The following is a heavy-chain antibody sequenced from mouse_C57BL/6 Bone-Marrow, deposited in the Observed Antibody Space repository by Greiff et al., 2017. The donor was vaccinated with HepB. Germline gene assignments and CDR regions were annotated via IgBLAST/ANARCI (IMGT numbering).Heavy chain of an antibody. CDR3: ARRYYGSRGDY. Sequence: VQLQQPGAELVKPGASVKLSCKASGYTFISYWMHWVKQRPGQGLEWIGMIHPNSGSTNYNEKFKSKATLTVDKSSSTAYMQLSSLTSEDSAVYYCARRYYGSRGDYWGQGTTLTVSS. J-gene: IGHJ2*01. CDR2: IHPNSGST. CDR1: GYTFISYW. D-gene: IGHD1-1*01. V-gene: IGHV1-64*01.